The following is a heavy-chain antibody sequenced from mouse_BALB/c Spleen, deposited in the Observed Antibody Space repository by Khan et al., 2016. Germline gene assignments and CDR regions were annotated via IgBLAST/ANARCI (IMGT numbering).Heavy chain of an antibody. CDR3: ARSLVAARYFDV. Sequence: VQLKESGPGLVKPSQSLSLTCTVTGYSITSDYAWNWIRQFPGNKLEWMGYISYSGSTSYNPFLKSRISITRDTSKNQFFLQLNSVTTEDKATYYCARSLVAARYFDVWGAGTTVTVSS. D-gene: IGHD1-1*01. J-gene: IGHJ1*01. CDR2: ISYSGST. CDR1: GYSITSDYA. V-gene: IGHV3-2*02.